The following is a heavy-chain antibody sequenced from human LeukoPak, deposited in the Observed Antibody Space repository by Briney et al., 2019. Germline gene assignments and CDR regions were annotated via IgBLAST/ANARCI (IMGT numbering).Heavy chain of an antibody. D-gene: IGHD6-6*01. J-gene: IGHJ4*02. Sequence: PGGSLRLSCAASGFTVSSNYMSWVRQAPGKGLEWVSLIYVGGTTYYADSVKGRFTISRDNSKNTLYLQMNTLRAEDTAVYYCARSIVAPPNVDYWGQGTLVTVSS. CDR3: ARSIVAPPNVDY. CDR1: GFTVSSNY. V-gene: IGHV3-66*01. CDR2: IYVGGTT.